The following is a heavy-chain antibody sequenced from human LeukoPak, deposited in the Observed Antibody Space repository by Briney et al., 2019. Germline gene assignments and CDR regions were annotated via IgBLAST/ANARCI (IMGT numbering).Heavy chain of an antibody. CDR3: ARKSSAVAGPFDY. CDR2: ISSTSSYI. V-gene: IGHV3-21*01. Sequence: GGSLRLSCAASEFTVSNNYMSWVRQAPGKGLEWVSSISSTSSYIYYADSVKGRFTISRDNAKNSLYLQMNSLRAEDTAVYYCARKSSAVAGPFDYWGQGTLVTVSS. D-gene: IGHD6-19*01. CDR1: EFTVSNNY. J-gene: IGHJ4*02.